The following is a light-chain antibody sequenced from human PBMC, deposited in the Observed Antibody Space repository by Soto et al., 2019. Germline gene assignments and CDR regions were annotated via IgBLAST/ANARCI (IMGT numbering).Light chain of an antibody. CDR2: DGT. Sequence: TQPPSSLSATVGDRVTITCQASQHISDYLNWYQQKPGKAPKLLIYDGTKLETGVPSRFSGSGSGTEFTLTISSLQPDDFATYYCQHYNSYSEAFGQGTKGDIK. CDR3: QHYNSYSEA. V-gene: IGKV1-33*01. CDR1: QHISDY. J-gene: IGKJ1*01.